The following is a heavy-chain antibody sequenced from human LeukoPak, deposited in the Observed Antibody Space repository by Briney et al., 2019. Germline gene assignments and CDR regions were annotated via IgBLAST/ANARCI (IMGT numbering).Heavy chain of an antibody. J-gene: IGHJ4*02. Sequence: PGRSLRLSCAASGFTFSSYGMHWVRQAPGKGLEWVAVISYDGSNKYYADSVKGRFTISRDNSKNTLYLQMNSLRAEDTAVYYCARDFMVRGVAVGYWGQETLVTVSS. CDR2: ISYDGSNK. D-gene: IGHD3-10*01. CDR3: ARDFMVRGVAVGY. CDR1: GFTFSSYG. V-gene: IGHV3-30*03.